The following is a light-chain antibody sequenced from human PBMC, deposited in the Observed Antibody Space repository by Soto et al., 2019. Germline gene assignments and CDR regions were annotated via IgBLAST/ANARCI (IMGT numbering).Light chain of an antibody. CDR3: ESYDSSRTGFSV. CDR2: GTT. CDR1: NANIGAGYD. V-gene: IGLV1-40*01. J-gene: IGLJ1*01. Sequence: QSVLTQPSAVSGTPGHWDPIPHPQSNANIGAGYDVHWYRHLPGTAPNRLIYGTTKPPSRYPDRFSCSKTASPASLSITGILTEDAADYYCESYDSSRTGFSVLGTGTKVTV.